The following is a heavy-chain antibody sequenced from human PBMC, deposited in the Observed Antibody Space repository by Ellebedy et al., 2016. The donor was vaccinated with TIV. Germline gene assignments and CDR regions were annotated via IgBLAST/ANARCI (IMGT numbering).Heavy chain of an antibody. CDR2: IGPDGSER. J-gene: IGHJ4*02. Sequence: PGGSLRLSCAASEFTFSSYWMSWVRQAPGKGLEWVANIGPDGSERYYVDSVKGRFTASRDNAKNSLSLQMNSLRAEDTAVYFCARDRAAPLKTGSYYNLGPDYWGQGTLVTVSS. V-gene: IGHV3-7*01. CDR3: ARDRAAPLKTGSYYNLGPDY. CDR1: EFTFSSYW. D-gene: IGHD3-10*01.